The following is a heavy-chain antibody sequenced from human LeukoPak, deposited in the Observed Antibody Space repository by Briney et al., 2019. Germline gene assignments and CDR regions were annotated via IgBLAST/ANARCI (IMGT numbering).Heavy chain of an antibody. D-gene: IGHD6-13*01. CDR2: INPSGGST. J-gene: IGHJ6*02. V-gene: IGHV1-46*01. CDR1: GYNFISYY. CDR3: ARDQSSSWSVTNYYYYGMGV. Sequence: ASVKVSCKASGYNFISYYMHWVRQAPGQGLEWMGIINPSGGSTSYAQKFQDRVTMTRDTSTSTVYMELSSLRSEDTAVYYCARDQSSSWSVTNYYYYGMGVWGQGTTVTVSS.